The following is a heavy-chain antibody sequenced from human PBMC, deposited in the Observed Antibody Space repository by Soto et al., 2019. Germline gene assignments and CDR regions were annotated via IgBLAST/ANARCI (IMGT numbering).Heavy chain of an antibody. Sequence: PSETLSLTCTVSGVSIISGDYYWSWIRQPPGKGLEWIGYIYYSGSTYYNPSLKSRVTISVDTSKNQFSLKLSSVTAADTAVYYCARAPHDYGDYGEAEYYFDYWGQGTLVTVSS. J-gene: IGHJ4*02. D-gene: IGHD4-17*01. CDR3: ARAPHDYGDYGEAEYYFDY. CDR2: IYYSGST. V-gene: IGHV4-30-4*01. CDR1: GVSIISGDYY.